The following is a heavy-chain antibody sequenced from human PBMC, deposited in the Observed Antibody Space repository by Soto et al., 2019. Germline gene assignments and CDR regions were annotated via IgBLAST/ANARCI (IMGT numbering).Heavy chain of an antibody. D-gene: IGHD6-6*01. CDR3: ARGSSSYYDYGMDV. J-gene: IGHJ6*02. CDR1: GDSISRGGYS. V-gene: IGHV4-30-2*01. Sequence: SETLSLTCAVSGDSISRGGYSWTWIRQPPGKALEWIGNIYDSGSTSYNPSLKSRVTMSVDTSKNQFSLRLTSVTAADTAVYFCARGSSSYYDYGMDVWGQGTTVT. CDR2: IYDSGST.